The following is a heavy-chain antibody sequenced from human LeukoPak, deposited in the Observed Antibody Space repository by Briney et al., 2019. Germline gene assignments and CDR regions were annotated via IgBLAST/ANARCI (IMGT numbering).Heavy chain of an antibody. CDR2: TSAYNGNT. J-gene: IGHJ6*02. CDR3: AREPLFQLSLVNYYGMDV. Sequence: PRASVKVPCKASGYTFTSYYMHWVRQAPGQGLEWMGWTSAYNGNTNYAQKLQGRVTMTTDTSTSTAYMELRSLRSDDTAVYYCAREPLFQLSLVNYYGMDVWGQGTTVTVSS. D-gene: IGHD2-2*01. V-gene: IGHV1-18*04. CDR1: GYTFTSYY.